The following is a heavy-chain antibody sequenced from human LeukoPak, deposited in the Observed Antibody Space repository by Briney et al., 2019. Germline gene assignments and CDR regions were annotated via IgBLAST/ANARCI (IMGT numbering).Heavy chain of an antibody. D-gene: IGHD6-13*01. V-gene: IGHV1-2*02. Sequence: ASVKVSCKASGYTFTGYYMHWVRQAPGQGLEWMGWINPNSGGTNYAQKFQGRVTMTRDTSTSTAYMELSRLRSDDTAVYYCARSPGHIAAAGLDYWGQGTLVTVSS. J-gene: IGHJ4*02. CDR1: GYTFTGYY. CDR3: ARSPGHIAAAGLDY. CDR2: INPNSGGT.